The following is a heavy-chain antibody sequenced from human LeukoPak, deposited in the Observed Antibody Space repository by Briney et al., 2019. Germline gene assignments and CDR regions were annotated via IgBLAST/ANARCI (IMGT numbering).Heavy chain of an antibody. CDR1: GYSISSGYY. V-gene: IGHV4-38-2*02. J-gene: IGHJ4*02. CDR3: AGDFWSGYYFRD. D-gene: IGHD3-3*01. CDR2: IYHSGST. Sequence: SETLSLTCTVSGYSISSGYYWGWIRQPPGKGLEWIGSIYHSGSTYYNPPLKSRVTISVDTSKNQFSLKLSSVTAADAAVYYCAGDFWSGYYFRDWGQGTLVTVSS.